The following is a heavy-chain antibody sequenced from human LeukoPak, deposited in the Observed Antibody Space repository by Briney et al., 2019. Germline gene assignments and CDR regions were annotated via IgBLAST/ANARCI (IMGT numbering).Heavy chain of an antibody. CDR1: GGTFSSYA. Sequence: GSSVKVSCKASGGTFSSYAISWVRQAPGQGLEWMGGIIPIFGTANYAQKFQGRVTITADESTSTAYMELGSLRSEDTAVYYCAREFPYCSGGSCYPTFDYWGQGTLVTVSS. D-gene: IGHD2-15*01. V-gene: IGHV1-69*01. CDR3: AREFPYCSGGSCYPTFDY. J-gene: IGHJ4*02. CDR2: IIPIFGTA.